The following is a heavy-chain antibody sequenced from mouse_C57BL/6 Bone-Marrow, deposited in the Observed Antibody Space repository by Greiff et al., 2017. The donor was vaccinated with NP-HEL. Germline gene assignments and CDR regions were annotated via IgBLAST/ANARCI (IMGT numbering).Heavy chain of an antibody. CDR3: ARHYFGGAMDY. Sequence: VQLKQSGGGLVQPGESLKLSCESNEYEFPSHDMSWVRKTPEKRLELVAAINSDGGSTYYPDTMERRFIISRDNTKKTLYLHMISLRSEDTALYYCARHYFGGAMDYWGQGTSVTVSS. CDR2: INSDGGST. J-gene: IGHJ4*01. CDR1: EYEFPSHD. D-gene: IGHD1-1*01. V-gene: IGHV5-2*01.